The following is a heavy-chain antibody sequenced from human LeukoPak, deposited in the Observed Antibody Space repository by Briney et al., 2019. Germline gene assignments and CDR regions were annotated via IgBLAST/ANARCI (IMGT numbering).Heavy chain of an antibody. V-gene: IGHV3-9*01. D-gene: IGHD1-26*01. CDR3: AKDNHSKSGSYYVYHFDY. CDR1: GFTFDDYA. CDR2: MSWNCGSI. J-gene: IGHJ4*02. Sequence: GRSLRLSCAASGFTFDDYAMHWVRQAPGKGLEWVSGMSWNCGSIGCADSVKGRCTISRDNAKHSVYPHINSLRAEDTALYFCAKDNHSKSGSYYVYHFDYWGQGPLVTVSS.